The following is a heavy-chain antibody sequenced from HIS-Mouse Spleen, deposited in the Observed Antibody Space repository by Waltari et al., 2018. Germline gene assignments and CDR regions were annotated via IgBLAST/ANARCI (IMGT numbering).Heavy chain of an antibody. CDR3: AKEYSSSHNWFDP. CDR2: RSYDGSNK. Sequence: QVQLVESGGGVVQPGRSLRLSCAPSGFPFRSYGMPWVPRAPGKGLEWVAVRSYDGSNKYYADSVKGRFTISRDNSKNTLYLQMNSLRAEDTAVYYCAKEYSSSHNWFDPWGQGTLVTVSS. J-gene: IGHJ5*02. D-gene: IGHD6-13*01. V-gene: IGHV3-30*18. CDR1: GFPFRSYG.